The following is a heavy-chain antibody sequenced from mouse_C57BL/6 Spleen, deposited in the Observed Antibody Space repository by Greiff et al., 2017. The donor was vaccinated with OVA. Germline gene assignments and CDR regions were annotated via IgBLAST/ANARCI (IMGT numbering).Heavy chain of an antibody. CDR3: AIGRLYPYAMEY. CDR1: GYTFTSYW. J-gene: IGHJ4*01. Sequence: VQLQQPGAELVKPGASVKVSCKASGYTFTSYWMHWVKQRPGQGLEWIGRIHPSDGDTNYNQKFKGKATLTVDKSSSTAYMQLSSLTSEDSAVYYCAIGRLYPYAMEYWGQGTSVTVSA. CDR2: IHPSDGDT. D-gene: IGHD2-12*01. V-gene: IGHV1-74*01.